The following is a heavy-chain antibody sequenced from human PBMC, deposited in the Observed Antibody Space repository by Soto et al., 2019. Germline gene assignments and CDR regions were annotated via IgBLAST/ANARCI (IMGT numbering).Heavy chain of an antibody. Sequence: GASVKVSCKASGYTSTNYAMHWLRQAPGQRLEWMGWINAGNGNTKYSQKFQGRVTITRDTSASTAYMELSSLRSEDTAVYYCARGGSLYWYFDLWGRGTLVTVSS. CDR2: INAGNGNT. V-gene: IGHV1-3*01. CDR1: GYTSTNYA. CDR3: ARGGSLYWYFDL. J-gene: IGHJ2*01. D-gene: IGHD1-26*01.